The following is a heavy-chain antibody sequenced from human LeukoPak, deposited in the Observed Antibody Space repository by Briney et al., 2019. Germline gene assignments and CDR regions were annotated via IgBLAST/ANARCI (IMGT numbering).Heavy chain of an antibody. D-gene: IGHD3-3*01. CDR2: SNHSGST. V-gene: IGHV4-34*01. Sequence: SETLSLTCAVYGGSFSGYYWSWIRQPPGKGLEWIGESNHSGSTNYNPSLKSRVTISVDTSKNQFSLKLSSVTAADTAVYYCARGQRYYDFWSGYSNYYFDYWGQGTLVTVSS. CDR1: GGSFSGYY. J-gene: IGHJ4*02. CDR3: ARGQRYYDFWSGYSNYYFDY.